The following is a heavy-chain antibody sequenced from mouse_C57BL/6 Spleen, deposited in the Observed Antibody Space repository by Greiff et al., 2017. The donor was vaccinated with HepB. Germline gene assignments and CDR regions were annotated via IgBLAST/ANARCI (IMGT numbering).Heavy chain of an antibody. CDR1: GYSITSGYY. J-gene: IGHJ4*01. CDR2: ISYDGSN. CDR3: AREGPHYYAMDY. Sequence: EVQLKESGPGLVKPSQSLSLTCSVTGYSITSGYYWNWIRQFPGNKLEWMGYISYDGSNNYNPSLKNRISITRDTSKNQFFLKLNSVTTEDTATYYCAREGPHYYAMDYWGQGTSVTVSS. D-gene: IGHD6-1*01. V-gene: IGHV3-6*01.